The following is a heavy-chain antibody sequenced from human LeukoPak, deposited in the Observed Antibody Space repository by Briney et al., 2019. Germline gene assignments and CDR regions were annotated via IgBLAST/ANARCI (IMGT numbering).Heavy chain of an antibody. CDR2: INGRGDNT. V-gene: IGHV3-23*01. Sequence: GGSLRLSCAASGVIISSYAMSWVRQAPGKGLEWVSAINGRGDNTYYADFVKGRFTISRDNSKSTAYLQMNSLRTEDTAVYYCAKDRVSPGFNWFDPWGQGTLVTVSS. CDR1: GVIISSYA. J-gene: IGHJ5*02. CDR3: AKDRVSPGFNWFDP. D-gene: IGHD2/OR15-2a*01.